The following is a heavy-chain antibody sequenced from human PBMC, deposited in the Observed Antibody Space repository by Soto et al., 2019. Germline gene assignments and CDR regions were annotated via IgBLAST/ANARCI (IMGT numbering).Heavy chain of an antibody. CDR3: ARDKDRQQLGGNYYYILDV. CDR2: IMPVFATP. Sequence: QVQLMQSGAEVKKPGSSVKVSCKASGGTFSTSAISWVRQAPGEGLEWVGGIMPVFATPDYAQKFQGRVTISADESTTTAYLELTSLTNDDTAVYYCARDKDRQQLGGNYYYILDVWGQGTAINVSS. V-gene: IGHV1-69*12. D-gene: IGHD3-3*02. J-gene: IGHJ6*02. CDR1: GGTFSTSA.